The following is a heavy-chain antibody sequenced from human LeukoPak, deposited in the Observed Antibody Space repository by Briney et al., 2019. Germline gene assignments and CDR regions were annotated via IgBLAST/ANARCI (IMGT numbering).Heavy chain of an antibody. D-gene: IGHD5-12*01. CDR1: GFTFSGYS. Sequence: PGGSLRLSCAASGFTFSGYSMAWVRQAPGKGQDWVSSISSSNNYIYYADSVKGRFTISRDNAKNSLYLQMNSLRAEDTAVYYCARALATVDAFDIWGQGTMVTVSS. CDR3: ARALATVDAFDI. J-gene: IGHJ3*02. CDR2: ISSSNNYI. V-gene: IGHV3-21*01.